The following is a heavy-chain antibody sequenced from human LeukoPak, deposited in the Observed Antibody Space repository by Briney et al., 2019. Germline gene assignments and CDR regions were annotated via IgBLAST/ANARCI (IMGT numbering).Heavy chain of an antibody. J-gene: IGHJ4*02. Sequence: QPVGSLRLSCAASGFTFSSYAMSWVRQAPGKGLEWVSAIRGSGGSTYYADSVKGRFTISRDNSKNTLYLQMNSLRAEDTAVYYCAKYPLRYFDWLSPFDYWGQGTLVTVAS. CDR3: AKYPLRYFDWLSPFDY. CDR2: IRGSGGST. V-gene: IGHV3-23*01. D-gene: IGHD3-9*01. CDR1: GFTFSSYA.